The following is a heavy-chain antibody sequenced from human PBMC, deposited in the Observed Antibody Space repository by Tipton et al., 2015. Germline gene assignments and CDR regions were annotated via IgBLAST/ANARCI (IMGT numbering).Heavy chain of an antibody. CDR2: VYYNGDT. CDR1: GASITNDLYY. V-gene: IGHV4-31*03. Sequence: TLSLTCTVSGASITNDLYYWTWVRQHPGKGLEWIGYVYYNGDTYCNPSLKSRLSISMDTSKNQFSLNLSSVTAADTAVYYCASHTRGYLGALDYWGQGTLVTVSS. J-gene: IGHJ4*02. CDR3: ASHTRGYLGALDY. D-gene: IGHD3-22*01.